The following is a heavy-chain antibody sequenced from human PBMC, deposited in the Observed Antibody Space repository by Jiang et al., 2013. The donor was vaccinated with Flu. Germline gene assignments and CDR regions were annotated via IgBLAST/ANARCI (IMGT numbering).Heavy chain of an antibody. Sequence: CAASGFTFSSYAMSWVRQAPGKGLEWVSAISGSGGSTYYADSVKGRFTISRDKSKNTLYLQMNSLRAEDTAVYYCAKDYGGGYFDYWGQGTLVTVSS. V-gene: IGHV3-23*01. D-gene: IGHD3-16*01. CDR2: ISGSGGST. CDR3: AKDYGGGYFDY. J-gene: IGHJ4*02. CDR1: GFTFSSYA.